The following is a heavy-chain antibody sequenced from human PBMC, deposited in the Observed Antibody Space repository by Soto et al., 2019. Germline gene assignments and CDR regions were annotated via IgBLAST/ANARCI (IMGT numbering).Heavy chain of an antibody. Sequence: PGGSLRLTCAASGFTFSSYGMHWVRQAPGKGLEWVAVIWYDGSNKYYADSVKGRFTISRDNSKNTLYLQMNSLRAEDTAVYYCAKDSSRQTTVTTTDAFDPWGQGTLVTAPQ. CDR2: IWYDGSNK. CDR1: GFTFSSYG. CDR3: AKDSSRQTTVTTTDAFDP. D-gene: IGHD4-17*01. V-gene: IGHV3-33*06. J-gene: IGHJ5*02.